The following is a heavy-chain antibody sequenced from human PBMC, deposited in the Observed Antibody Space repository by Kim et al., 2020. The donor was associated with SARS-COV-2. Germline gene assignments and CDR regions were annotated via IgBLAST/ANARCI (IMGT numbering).Heavy chain of an antibody. D-gene: IGHD3-10*01. J-gene: IGHJ4*02. CDR1: GYGFTNYY. CDR2: INPSGGYI. Sequence: ASVKVSCKASGYGFTNYYIHWVRQAPGQGLEWMGIINPSGGYINYAQKFQGRVTMTSNTSTSVVYMEMRTLRSEDTAVYFCARGYYYGSGSYPCFFDYWGQGTLVTVSS. V-gene: IGHV1-46*01. CDR3: ARGYYYGSGSYPCFFDY.